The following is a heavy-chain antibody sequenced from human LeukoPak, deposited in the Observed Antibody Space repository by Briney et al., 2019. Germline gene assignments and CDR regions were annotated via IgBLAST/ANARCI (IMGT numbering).Heavy chain of an antibody. Sequence: SETLSLTCAVYGGSFSGHYWSWIRQPPGKGLEWIGEINHSGSTNYNPSLKSRVTISVDTSKNQFSLKLSSVTAVDTAVYYCARGRILITFGGVIAPNWFDPWGQGTLVTVSS. J-gene: IGHJ5*02. CDR2: INHSGST. V-gene: IGHV4-34*01. D-gene: IGHD3-16*02. CDR3: ARGRILITFGGVIAPNWFDP. CDR1: GGSFSGHY.